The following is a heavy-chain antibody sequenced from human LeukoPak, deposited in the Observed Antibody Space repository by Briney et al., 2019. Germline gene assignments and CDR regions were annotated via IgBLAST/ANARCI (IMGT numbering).Heavy chain of an antibody. CDR1: GGSFSGYY. V-gene: IGHV4-34*01. CDR2: INHSGST. CDR3: ARPSIPIVRGVRSRAFDI. J-gene: IGHJ3*02. Sequence: PSETLSLTCAVYGGSFSGYYWSWIRQPPGKGLEWIGEINHSGSTNYNASLKSRFTISVDTSKNKFSLTLSSVTAADTAVYYCARPSIPIVRGVRSRAFDIWGQGTTVTVSS. D-gene: IGHD3-10*01.